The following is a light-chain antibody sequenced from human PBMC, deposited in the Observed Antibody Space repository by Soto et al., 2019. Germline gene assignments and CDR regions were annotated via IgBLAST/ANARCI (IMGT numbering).Light chain of an antibody. CDR1: ENVRNNY. Sequence: EIVLTQSPGTLSLSQGEGATLSFRASENVRNNYLAWYQQKPGQAPRLLISGASKRATGIPDRFSGSGSGTDFTLTINRLEPEDFAVYYCQEYNNWRPITFGGGTKVDIK. CDR3: QEYNNWRPIT. J-gene: IGKJ4*01. CDR2: GAS. V-gene: IGKV3-20*01.